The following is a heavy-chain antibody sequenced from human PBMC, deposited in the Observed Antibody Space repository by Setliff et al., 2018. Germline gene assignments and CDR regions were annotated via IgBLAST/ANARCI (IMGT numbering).Heavy chain of an antibody. CDR2: INSGGSLI. CDR3: ARDLIRGAPNWFDP. V-gene: IGHV3-48*03. J-gene: IGHJ5*02. Sequence: GGSLRLSCAASGFTFSNYEMNWVRQAPGKGMEWGSYINSGGSLIYYADSVKGRFTISRDNAKSSLYLQMNSLRAEDTAVYYCARDLIRGAPNWFDPWGKGTLVTVSS. CDR1: GFTFSNYE. D-gene: IGHD3-10*01.